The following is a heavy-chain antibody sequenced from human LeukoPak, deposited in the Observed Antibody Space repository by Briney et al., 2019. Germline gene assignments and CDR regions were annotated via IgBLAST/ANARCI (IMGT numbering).Heavy chain of an antibody. Sequence: SGPTLVKPTQTLTLTCTFSGFSLSTSGMCVSWIRQPPGKALEWLARIDWDDDKFYNTSLKTRLTISKDTSKSQVVLTVTSMDPVDTATYYCARIISDSSGYSLDCWGQGTLVTVSS. CDR3: ARIISDSSGYSLDC. D-gene: IGHD3-22*01. V-gene: IGHV2-70*17. CDR1: GFSLSTSGMC. J-gene: IGHJ4*02. CDR2: IDWDDDK.